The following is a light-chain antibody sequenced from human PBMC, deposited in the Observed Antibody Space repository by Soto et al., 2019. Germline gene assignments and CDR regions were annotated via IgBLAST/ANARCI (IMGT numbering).Light chain of an antibody. CDR1: QSVSTN. Sequence: DIVMTQSPVTLSLSPGDRATLSCRASQSVSTNLSAYQQKPGQDPRLLIYDASTSAAGIPARFSGSGSGTKFTPSISSLQSEDFAVYFCQQYYDWPPLTFGGGTKVEIK. J-gene: IGKJ4*01. CDR2: DAS. CDR3: QQYYDWPPLT. V-gene: IGKV3-15*01.